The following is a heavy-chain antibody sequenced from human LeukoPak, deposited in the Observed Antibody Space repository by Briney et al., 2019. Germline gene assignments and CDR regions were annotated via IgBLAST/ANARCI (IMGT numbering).Heavy chain of an antibody. D-gene: IGHD1-1*01. CDR2: ISGSSFNI. CDR1: GFTFSTYA. J-gene: IGHJ5*02. V-gene: IGHV3-23*01. CDR3: AKGPGSTLINWFDP. Sequence: PGGSLRLSCAASGFTFSTYAMTWVRQAPGKGLEWVSSISGSSFNIYYADSVKGRFTISRDNSKNTLYLQMNSLRADDTAIYYCAKGPGSTLINWFDPWGQGTLVTVFS.